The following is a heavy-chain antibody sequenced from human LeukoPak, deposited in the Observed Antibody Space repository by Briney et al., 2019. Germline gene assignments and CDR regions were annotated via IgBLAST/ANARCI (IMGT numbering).Heavy chain of an antibody. Sequence: GGSLRLSCAASGFTVSSNYMSWVRQAPGKGLEWVSVIYSGGSTYYADSVKGRFTIPRDNSKNTLYLQMNSLRAEDTAVYYCARGLSADYGGTGAAFDIWGQGTMVTVSS. CDR2: IYSGGST. V-gene: IGHV3-53*01. D-gene: IGHD4-23*01. J-gene: IGHJ3*02. CDR3: ARGLSADYGGTGAAFDI. CDR1: GFTVSSNY.